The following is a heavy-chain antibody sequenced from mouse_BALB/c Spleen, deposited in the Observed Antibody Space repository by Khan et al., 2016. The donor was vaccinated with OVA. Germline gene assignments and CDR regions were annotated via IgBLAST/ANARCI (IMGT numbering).Heavy chain of an antibody. J-gene: IGHJ3*01. CDR1: GFTFSSYS. V-gene: IGHV5-6*01. D-gene: IGHD4-1*01. CDR3: ASHLTGSFAY. CDR2: ISSGGDYT. Sequence: EVELVESGGDLVKPGGSLKLSCAASGFTFSSYSMSWVRQTPDKRLEWVATISSGGDYTYYPDSVKGRFTISRDNAKNTLYLQMSSLKSKDTAMYYCASHLTGSFAYWGQGTLVTVSA.